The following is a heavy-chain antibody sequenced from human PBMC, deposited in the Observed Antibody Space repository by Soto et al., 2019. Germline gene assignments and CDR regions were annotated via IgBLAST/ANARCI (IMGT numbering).Heavy chain of an antibody. V-gene: IGHV4-34*01. J-gene: IGHJ4*02. CDR2: INHSGST. CDR1: GGSFSGYY. D-gene: IGHD4-17*01. CDR3: ARGLPIDYALDY. Sequence: QVQLQQWGAGLLKPSETLSLTCAVYGGSFSGYYWSWIRQPPGKGLEWIGEINHSGSTNYNPSLKSRVTISVDTSKNQFSLKLSSVTAADTAVYYCARGLPIDYALDYWAQGTLVTVSS.